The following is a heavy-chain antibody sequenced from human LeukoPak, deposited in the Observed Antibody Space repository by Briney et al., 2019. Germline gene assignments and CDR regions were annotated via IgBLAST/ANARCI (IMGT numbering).Heavy chain of an antibody. V-gene: IGHV3-7*01. Sequence: EGSLRLSCAASGFTFSSYWMSWVRQAPGKGLEWVANIKQDGSEKYYVDSVKGRFTISRDNAKNSLYLQMNSLRAEDTAVYYCAKDLEDGSYFDYWGQGTLVTVSS. CDR1: GFTFSSYW. CDR3: AKDLEDGSYFDY. CDR2: IKQDGSEK. J-gene: IGHJ4*02. D-gene: IGHD5-24*01.